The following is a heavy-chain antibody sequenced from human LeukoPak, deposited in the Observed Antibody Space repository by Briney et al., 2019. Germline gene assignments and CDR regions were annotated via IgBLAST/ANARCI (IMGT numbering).Heavy chain of an antibody. CDR1: GYTFTSYG. J-gene: IGHJ4*02. V-gene: IGHV1-8*02. CDR2: MNPNTGNT. CDR3: ARAIFSDF. D-gene: IGHD3-9*01. Sequence: ASVKVSCKASGYTFTSYGISWVRQAPGQGLEWMGWMNPNTGNTGYAQKFRGRVTMTRNTSIRTAYMELSSLRSEDTAIYYCARAIFSDFWGQGTLVTVSP.